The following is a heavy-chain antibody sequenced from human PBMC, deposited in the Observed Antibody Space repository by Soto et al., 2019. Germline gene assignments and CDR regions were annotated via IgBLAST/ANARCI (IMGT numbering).Heavy chain of an antibody. CDR3: ARADGLYYYDSSGYYYDAFDI. J-gene: IGHJ3*02. CDR1: GGTFSSYA. D-gene: IGHD3-22*01. CDR2: IIPIFGTA. V-gene: IGHV1-69*06. Sequence: QVQLVQSGAEVKKPGSSVKVSCKASGGTFSSYAISWVRQAPGQGLEWMGGIIPIFGTANYAQKFQGRVTITADKSTSTAYRELSSLRSEDTAVYYCARADGLYYYDSSGYYYDAFDIWGQGTMVTVSS.